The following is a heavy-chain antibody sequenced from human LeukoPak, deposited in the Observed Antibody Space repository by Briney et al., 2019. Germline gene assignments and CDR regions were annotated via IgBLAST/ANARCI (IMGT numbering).Heavy chain of an antibody. V-gene: IGHV4-59*01. CDR3: ARDSDYGGNPAFDY. Sequence: PSETLSLTCTVPRGSISSYYWSWIRHPPGERLEWIGYIYYSGSTNYNPSLKSRVTISVDTSKNQFSLKLSSVTAADTAVYYCARDSDYGGNPAFDYWGQGTLVTVSS. CDR1: RGSISSYY. J-gene: IGHJ4*02. D-gene: IGHD4-23*01. CDR2: IYYSGST.